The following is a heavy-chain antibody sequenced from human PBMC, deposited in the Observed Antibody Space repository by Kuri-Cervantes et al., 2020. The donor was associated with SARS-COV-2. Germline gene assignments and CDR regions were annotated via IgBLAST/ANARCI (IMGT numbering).Heavy chain of an antibody. CDR1: GGSFSGYY. CDR3: ARVLWGIVVVPAAMRGDAFDI. CDR2: INHSGST. V-gene: IGHV4-34*01. D-gene: IGHD2-2*01. Sequence: SETLSLTCAVYGGSFSGYYWSWIRQPPGKGLEWIGEINHSGSTNYNPSLKSRVTISVDTSKNQFSLKLSSVTAADTAVYYCARVLWGIVVVPAAMRGDAFDIWGQGRKVTVSS. J-gene: IGHJ3*02.